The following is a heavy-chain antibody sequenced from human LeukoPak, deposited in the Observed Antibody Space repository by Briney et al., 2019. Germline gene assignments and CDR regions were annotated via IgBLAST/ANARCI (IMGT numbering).Heavy chain of an antibody. Sequence: SETLSLTCAVSGVPFSNYYWSLVRQSPRQGLEWIGEINHSGYTNYNPPLKSRVTMSIDTSKNQFSLMLTSVTAADTGVYYCTRAVAGHPDWGQGTLVTVSS. D-gene: IGHD6-19*01. CDR3: TRAVAGHPD. CDR1: GVPFSNYY. J-gene: IGHJ4*02. CDR2: INHSGYT. V-gene: IGHV4-34*01.